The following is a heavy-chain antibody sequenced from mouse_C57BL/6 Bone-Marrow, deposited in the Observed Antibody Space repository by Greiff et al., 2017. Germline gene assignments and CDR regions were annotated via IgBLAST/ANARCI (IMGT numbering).Heavy chain of an antibody. CDR2: IDPENGDT. CDR1: GFNIKDDY. V-gene: IGHV14-4*01. CDR3: TTSYYYGSTYYAMDY. J-gene: IGHJ4*01. D-gene: IGHD1-1*01. Sequence: EVKLQESGAELVRPGASVKLSCTASGFNIKDDYMHWVKQRPEQGLEWIGWIDPENGDTEYASKFQGKATITADTSSNTAYLQLSSLTSEDTAVYYCTTSYYYGSTYYAMDYWGQGTSVTVSS.